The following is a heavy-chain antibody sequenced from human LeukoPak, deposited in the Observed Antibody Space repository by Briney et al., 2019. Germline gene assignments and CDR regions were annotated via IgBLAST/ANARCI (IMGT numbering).Heavy chain of an antibody. CDR3: ASGRYDYSNF. CDR2: INGRDGST. V-gene: IGHV3-23*01. CDR1: GFTFSNYA. D-gene: IGHD4-11*01. Sequence: GGSLRLSCAASGFTFSNYAMSWVRQAPGKGLEWVSEINGRDGSTYYADSVKGRFTISRDNAKNSLYLQMNSLRAEDTAVYYCASGRYDYSNFWGQGTLVTVSS. J-gene: IGHJ4*02.